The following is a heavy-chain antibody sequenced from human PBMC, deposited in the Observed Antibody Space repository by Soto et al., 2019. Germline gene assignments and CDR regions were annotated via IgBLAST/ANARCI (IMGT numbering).Heavy chain of an antibody. CDR3: ARHRSSRTVVVAAAPLRFDY. D-gene: IGHD2-15*01. CDR2: IYYSGST. Sequence: PSETLSLTCTVSGGSISSYYWSWIRQPPGKGLEWIGYIYYSGSTNYNPSLKSRVTISVDTSKNQFSLKLSSVTAADTAVYYCARHRSSRTVVVAAAPLRFDYWGQGTLVTVSS. CDR1: GGSISSYY. V-gene: IGHV4-59*08. J-gene: IGHJ4*02.